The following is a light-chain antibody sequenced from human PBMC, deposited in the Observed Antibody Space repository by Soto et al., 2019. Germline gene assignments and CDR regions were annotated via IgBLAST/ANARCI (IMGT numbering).Light chain of an antibody. CDR3: AAWDDGPNGSYV. CDR2: SNN. Sequence: QLVLTQPPSASGTPGQRVTISCSGSSSNIGSNPVNWYQQLPGTAPKLLIYSNNQRPSGVPDRFSGSKSGTSASLAISGLQSEDEADYYCAAWDDGPNGSYVFGTGTKLTVL. J-gene: IGLJ1*01. CDR1: SSNIGSNP. V-gene: IGLV1-44*01.